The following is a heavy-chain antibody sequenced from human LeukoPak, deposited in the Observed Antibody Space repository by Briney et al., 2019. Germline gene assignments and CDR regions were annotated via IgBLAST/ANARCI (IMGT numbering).Heavy chain of an antibody. CDR2: INHSGST. CDR1: GGSFSSFS. CDR3: ARGANSFDSSGPHDAFDI. V-gene: IGHV4-34*01. D-gene: IGHD3-22*01. Sequence: SETLSLTCAVYGGSFSSFSWNWIRQPPGKGLEWLGEINHSGSTYYNPSLKSRVTISVDTSKNQFSLKLSSVTAADTAVYCCARGANSFDSSGPHDAFDIWGQGTMVTVSS. J-gene: IGHJ3*02.